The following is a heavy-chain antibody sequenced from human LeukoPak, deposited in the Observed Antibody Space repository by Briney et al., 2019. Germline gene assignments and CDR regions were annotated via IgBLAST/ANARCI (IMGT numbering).Heavy chain of an antibody. J-gene: IGHJ4*02. V-gene: IGHV3-23*01. CDR3: AKDQDYDSSGYYYAFFDY. CDR2: ISGSGGST. CDR1: GFTFGTYA. Sequence: PGGSLRLSCAASGFTFGTYAMSWVRQAPGKGLEWVSGISGSGGSTYYADSVKGRFTISRDNSKNTLYLQMNSLRAEDTAVYYCAKDQDYDSSGYYYAFFDYWGQGTLVTVSS. D-gene: IGHD3-22*01.